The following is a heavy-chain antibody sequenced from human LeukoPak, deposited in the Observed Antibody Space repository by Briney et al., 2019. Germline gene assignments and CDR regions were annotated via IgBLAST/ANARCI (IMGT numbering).Heavy chain of an antibody. CDR2: IYYSGST. J-gene: IGHJ4*02. CDR3: ARQYQLLSGYFDY. Sequence: PSETLSLTCTVSGGSISSYYWSWIRQPPGKGLEGIGYIYYSGSTNYNPSLKSRVTISVDTSKNQFSLTLSSVTAADTAVYYCARQYQLLSGYFDYWGQGTLVTVSS. D-gene: IGHD2-2*01. CDR1: GGSISSYY. V-gene: IGHV4-59*08.